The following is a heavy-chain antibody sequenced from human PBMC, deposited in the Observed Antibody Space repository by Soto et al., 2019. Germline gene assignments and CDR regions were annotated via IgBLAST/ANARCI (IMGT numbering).Heavy chain of an antibody. V-gene: IGHV1-8*01. D-gene: IGHD3-3*01. Sequence: ASVKVSCKASGYTFTSYYINWVRQATGQGLEWMGWMNPNSGNTGYAQKFQGRVTMTRNTSISTAYMELSSLRSEDTAVYYCAREGYFWSGFGYYYYYGMDVWGQGTTVTVSS. CDR1: GYTFTSYY. CDR2: MNPNSGNT. CDR3: AREGYFWSGFGYYYYYGMDV. J-gene: IGHJ6*02.